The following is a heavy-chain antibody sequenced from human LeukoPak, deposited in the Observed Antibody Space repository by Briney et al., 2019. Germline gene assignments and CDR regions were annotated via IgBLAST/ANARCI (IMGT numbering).Heavy chain of an antibody. CDR3: AREESGGGWRSLDY. CDR1: GGSINAFY. D-gene: IGHD2-15*01. Sequence: SETLSLTCSVSGGSINAFYWSWIRQPAGKGLEWIGRIHSSGSTNYSPSLKSRVTMLLDPSKNQFSLSLISVTAADTAVYYCAREESGGGWRSLDYWGQGTLVTVSS. V-gene: IGHV4-4*07. J-gene: IGHJ4*02. CDR2: IHSSGST.